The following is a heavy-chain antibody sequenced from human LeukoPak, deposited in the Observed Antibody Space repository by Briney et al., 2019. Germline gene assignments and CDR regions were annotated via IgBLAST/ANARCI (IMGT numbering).Heavy chain of an antibody. J-gene: IGHJ5*02. CDR2: IYYSGST. D-gene: IGHD3-16*01. CDR3: ARGGGRSSDWFDP. CDR1: GGSISSGGYY. V-gene: IGHV4-31*03. Sequence: PSQTLSLTCTVSGGSISSGGYYWSWIRQHPGKGLEWIGYIYYSGSTYYNPSLKSRVTISVDTSKNQFSLKLSSVTAADTAVYYCARGGGRSSDWFDPWGQGTLVTVSS.